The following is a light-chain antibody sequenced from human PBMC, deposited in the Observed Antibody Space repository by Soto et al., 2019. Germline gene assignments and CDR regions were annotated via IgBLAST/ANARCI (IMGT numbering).Light chain of an antibody. J-gene: IGLJ7*01. V-gene: IGLV2-23*01. Sequence: QSVLTQPASVSGSPGQSITISCTGVSSDVWNYNLVSWYQQHPAKAPKLIIYEDDKRPSGVSNRFSGSKSGDTASLTISGLQAEDEADYYCCSYLGSSTVFGGGTQLTVL. CDR1: SSDVWNYNL. CDR2: EDD. CDR3: CSYLGSSTV.